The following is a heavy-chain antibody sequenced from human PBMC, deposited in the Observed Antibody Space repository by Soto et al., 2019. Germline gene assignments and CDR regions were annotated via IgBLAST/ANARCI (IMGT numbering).Heavy chain of an antibody. CDR3: ASNDDPYYYYGMDV. CDR2: ISYDGSNK. Sequence: PGGSLRLSCAASGFTFSSYGMHWVRQAPGKGLEWVAVISYDGSNKYYADSVKGRFTISRDNSKNTLYLQMNSLRAEDTAVYYCASNDDPYYYYGMDVWGQGTTVTVSS. D-gene: IGHD3-16*01. V-gene: IGHV3-30*03. CDR1: GFTFSSYG. J-gene: IGHJ6*02.